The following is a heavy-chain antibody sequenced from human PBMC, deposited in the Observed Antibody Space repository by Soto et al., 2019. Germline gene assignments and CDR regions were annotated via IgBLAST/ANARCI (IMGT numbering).Heavy chain of an antibody. D-gene: IGHD5-18*01. J-gene: IGHJ4*02. V-gene: IGHV3-48*03. CDR2: ISSSGSTI. CDR3: AREGGYSYDHY. CDR1: GFTFSSYE. Sequence: GSLRLSCAASGFTFSSYEMNWVRQAPGKGLEWVSYISSSGSTIYYADSVKGRFTISRDNAKNSLYLQMNSLRAEDTAVYYCAREGGYSYDHYWGQGTLVTVSS.